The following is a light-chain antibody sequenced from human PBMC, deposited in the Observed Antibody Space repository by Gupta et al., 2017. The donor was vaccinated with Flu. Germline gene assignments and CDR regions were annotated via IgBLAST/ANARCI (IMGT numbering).Light chain of an antibody. CDR1: NLGNKD. V-gene: IGLV3-21*02. CDR3: QVWHSSIDPV. Sequence: SYVLTQPPSMSVAPGQTAEITCGGSNLGNKDVHWYQQKSGQAPVLVVYDDSDRPSGIPERFSGLNSGNTATLTISSVEAGDEADYYCQVWHSSIDPVFGGGTKLTVL. CDR2: DDS. J-gene: IGLJ2*01.